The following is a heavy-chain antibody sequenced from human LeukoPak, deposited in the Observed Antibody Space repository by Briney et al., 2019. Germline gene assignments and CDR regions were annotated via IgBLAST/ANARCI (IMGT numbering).Heavy chain of an antibody. D-gene: IGHD5-12*01. Sequence: SETLSPTCTVSGYSISSGYYWGWIRQPPGKGLEWIGSIYHSGSTYYNPSLKSRVTISVDTSKNQFSLKQSSVTAADTAVYYCARESIVATMFDYWGQGTLVTVSS. J-gene: IGHJ4*02. CDR2: IYHSGST. CDR3: ARESIVATMFDY. V-gene: IGHV4-38-2*02. CDR1: GYSISSGYY.